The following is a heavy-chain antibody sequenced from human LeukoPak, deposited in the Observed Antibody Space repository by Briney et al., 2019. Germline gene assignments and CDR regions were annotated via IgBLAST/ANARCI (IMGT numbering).Heavy chain of an antibody. Sequence: TGGSLRLSCAASGFTFSSYEMNWVRQAPGKGLAWVSYISGSGSNRYYADSVKGRFTISRDNAKNSLYLQMNSLRDEDTAVYYCASEGYCSGGSCYPDDAFDIWGQGTMVTVSS. CDR3: ASEGYCSGGSCYPDDAFDI. CDR2: ISGSGSNR. J-gene: IGHJ3*02. CDR1: GFTFSSYE. D-gene: IGHD2-15*01. V-gene: IGHV3-48*03.